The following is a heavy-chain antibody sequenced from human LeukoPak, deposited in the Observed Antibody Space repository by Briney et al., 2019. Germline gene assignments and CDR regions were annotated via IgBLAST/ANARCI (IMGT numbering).Heavy chain of an antibody. CDR1: GYSFTTYW. D-gene: IGHD2/OR15-2a*01. V-gene: IGHV5-51*01. J-gene: IGHJ4*02. CDR2: IYPGDSDT. Sequence: GESLKIYCKGSGYSFTTYWIGWVRQMPGKGLEWVAIIYPGDSDTRYSPSLQGQVTISADKSITTAYLQWSSLKASDTAMYYCVRQGVPGLLYFDNWGQGTLVTVSS. CDR3: VRQGVPGLLYFDN.